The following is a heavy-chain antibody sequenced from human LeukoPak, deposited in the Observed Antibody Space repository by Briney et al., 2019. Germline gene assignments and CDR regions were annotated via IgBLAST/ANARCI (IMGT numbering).Heavy chain of an antibody. D-gene: IGHD3-3*01. CDR3: ARGGFWSGYYPFDY. V-gene: IGHV4-59*12. J-gene: IGHJ4*02. CDR1: GGSISSYY. Sequence: SETLSLTCTVSGGSISSYYWSWIRQPPGKGLEWIGDIYYSGSTNYNPSLKSRVTISVDTSKNQFSLKLSSVTAADTAVYYCARGGFWSGYYPFDYWGQGTLVTVSS. CDR2: IYYSGST.